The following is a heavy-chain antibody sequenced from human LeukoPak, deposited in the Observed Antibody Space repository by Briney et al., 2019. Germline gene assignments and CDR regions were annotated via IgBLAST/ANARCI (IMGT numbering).Heavy chain of an antibody. J-gene: IGHJ4*02. CDR1: GYTFTSYY. CDR2: INPNSGGT. D-gene: IGHD3-3*01. CDR3: ARAVETITIFGVGTDY. V-gene: IGHV1-2*02. Sequence: ASVKVSCKASGYTFTSYYMHWVRQAPGQGLEWMGIINPNSGGTNYAQKFQGRVTMTRDTSISTAYMELSRLRSDDTAVYYCARAVETITIFGVGTDYWGQGILVTVSS.